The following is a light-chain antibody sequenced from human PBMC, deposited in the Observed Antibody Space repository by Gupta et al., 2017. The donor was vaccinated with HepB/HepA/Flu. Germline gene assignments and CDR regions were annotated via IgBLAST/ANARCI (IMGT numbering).Light chain of an antibody. Sequence: ESVFTQSPATLSLSPGERATLSCRASQSINNYLAWYQQKPGQAPRLLIYGASNRATGIPARFSGSGSGTDFTLTISGLEPEDFALYYCQQRSNWPPLTFGGGTKVEIK. CDR3: QQRSNWPPLT. CDR2: GAS. CDR1: QSINNY. V-gene: IGKV3-11*01. J-gene: IGKJ4*01.